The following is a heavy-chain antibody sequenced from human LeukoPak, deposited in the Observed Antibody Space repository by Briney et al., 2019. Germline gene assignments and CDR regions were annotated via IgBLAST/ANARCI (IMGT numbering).Heavy chain of an antibody. CDR2: ISSSSSYI. Sequence: GGSLRPSCAASGFTFSSYSMNWVRQAPGKGLEWVSSISSSSSYIYYADSVEGRFTISRDNAKNSLYLQMNSLRAEDTALYYCAKGEAEYFQHWGQGTLVTVSS. J-gene: IGHJ1*01. CDR1: GFTFSSYS. CDR3: AKGEAEYFQH. V-gene: IGHV3-21*04.